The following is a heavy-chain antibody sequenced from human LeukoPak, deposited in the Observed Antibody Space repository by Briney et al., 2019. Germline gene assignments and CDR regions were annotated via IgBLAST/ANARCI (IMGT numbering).Heavy chain of an antibody. D-gene: IGHD5-18*01. CDR3: TTEFGYSYGTFDY. CDR2: IKSKTDGGTT. J-gene: IGHJ4*02. Sequence: GGSLRLSCAASGFTFSNAWMSWVRQAPGKGLEWVGRIKSKTDGGTTDYAAPVKGRFTISRDDSKNTLYLQMNSLKTEDTAVYYCTTEFGYSYGTFDYWGQGTLVTVSS. V-gene: IGHV3-15*01. CDR1: GFTFSNAW.